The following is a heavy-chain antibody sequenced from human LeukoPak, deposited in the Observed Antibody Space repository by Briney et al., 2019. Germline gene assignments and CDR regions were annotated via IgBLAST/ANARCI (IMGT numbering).Heavy chain of an antibody. CDR3: ARLQWLSTPFFDY. J-gene: IGHJ4*02. CDR2: IYYSGST. CDR1: GGSISSSSYY. D-gene: IGHD6-19*01. V-gene: IGHV4-39*01. Sequence: SETLSLTCTVSGGSISSSSYYWGWIRQPPGKGLEWIGSIYYSGSTYYNPSLKSRVTISVDTSKNQFSLKLSSVTAADTAVYFCARLQWLSTPFFDYWGQGTLVTVSS.